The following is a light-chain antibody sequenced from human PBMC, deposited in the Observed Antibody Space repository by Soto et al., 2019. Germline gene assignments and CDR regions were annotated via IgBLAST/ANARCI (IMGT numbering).Light chain of an antibody. J-gene: IGKJ1*01. CDR3: QQYRSWPRT. V-gene: IGKV3-15*01. Sequence: EIVMTQSPATLSVSPGERATLSCRASQSVRNKVAWYQQKPGQTPRVIIYDTSTRAADIPARFSGSGYGTYFTLTISSLQSEDFAVYYCQQYRSWPRTFGQGTKVDIK. CDR2: DTS. CDR1: QSVRNK.